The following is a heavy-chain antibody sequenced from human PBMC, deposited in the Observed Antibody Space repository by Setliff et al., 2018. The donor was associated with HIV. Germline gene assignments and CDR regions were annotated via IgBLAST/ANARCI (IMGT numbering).Heavy chain of an antibody. Sequence: GGSLRLSCAASGFTFSSYSMNWVRQAPGKGLEWVSYIKEDGSEKYYVDSVKGRFTISRDNAKNTLYLQMNSLRAEDTALYYCARDQSSSWTTGLDYWGQGALVTVSS. CDR1: GFTFSSYS. CDR3: ARDQSSSWTTGLDY. J-gene: IGHJ4*02. D-gene: IGHD6-13*01. CDR2: IKEDGSEK. V-gene: IGHV3-7*03.